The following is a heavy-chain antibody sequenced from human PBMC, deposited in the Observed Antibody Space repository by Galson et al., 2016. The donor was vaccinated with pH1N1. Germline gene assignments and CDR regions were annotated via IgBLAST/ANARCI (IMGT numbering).Heavy chain of an antibody. CDR1: GGSISSGGYY. V-gene: IGHV4-31*03. Sequence: LSLTCPVSGGSISSGGYYWSWIRQHPGKGLEWIGYIYYSGSTYYNPSLESRITISVDTSKNQFSLKLSSVTAADTAVYYCARGRRSTVTNNYFDYWGQGTLVTVSS. J-gene: IGHJ4*02. CDR3: ARGRRSTVTNNYFDY. CDR2: IYYSGST. D-gene: IGHD4-17*01.